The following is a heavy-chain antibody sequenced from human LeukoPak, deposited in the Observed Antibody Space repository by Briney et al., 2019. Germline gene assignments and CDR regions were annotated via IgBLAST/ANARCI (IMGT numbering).Heavy chain of an antibody. CDR2: IDSDGSRI. Sequence: GGSQRLSCEGSGFTFSTSWMHWVRQAPGKGLVWVSRIDSDGSRITYADSVKGRFTISRDNAKNTVYLQMNSLRAEDTAVYYCARGRSGSYGFFDYWSLGNLVTVSS. CDR3: ARGRSGSYGFFDY. CDR1: GFTFSTSW. D-gene: IGHD3-10*01. V-gene: IGHV3-74*03. J-gene: IGHJ4*02.